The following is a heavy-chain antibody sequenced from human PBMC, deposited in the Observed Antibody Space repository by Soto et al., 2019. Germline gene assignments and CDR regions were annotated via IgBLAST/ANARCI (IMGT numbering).Heavy chain of an antibody. CDR1: GDSVSSNSAA. J-gene: IGHJ4*02. V-gene: IGHV6-1*01. CDR2: TYYRSKWYN. D-gene: IGHD3-22*01. Sequence: SQTLSLTCAISGDSVSSNSAAWNWIRQSPSRGLEWLGRTYYRSKWYNDYAVSVKSRITINPDTSKNQFSLQLNSVTPEDTAVYYCAREGDYYDSSCYARTPQVFDYWGQGTLVTVSS. CDR3: AREGDYYDSSCYARTPQVFDY.